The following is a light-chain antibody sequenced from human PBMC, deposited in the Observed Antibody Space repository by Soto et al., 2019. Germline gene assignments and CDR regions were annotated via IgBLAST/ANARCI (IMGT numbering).Light chain of an antibody. CDR2: DVS. CDR1: SSDVGGYNY. CDR3: CSYAGSSLYV. Sequence: QSALTQPRSVSGSPGQSVTISCTGTSSDVGGYNYVSWYQQHPGKAPKLMIYDVSKWPSGVPDRFSGSKSGNTASLTISGLQAEDEADYYCCSYAGSSLYVFGTGTKV. V-gene: IGLV2-11*01. J-gene: IGLJ1*01.